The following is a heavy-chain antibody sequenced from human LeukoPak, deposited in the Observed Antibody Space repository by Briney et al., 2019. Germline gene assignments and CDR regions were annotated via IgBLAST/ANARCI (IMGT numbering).Heavy chain of an antibody. D-gene: IGHD3-10*01. V-gene: IGHV1-8*01. Sequence: ASVKVSCKASGYTFTSYDINWVRQAIGQGLEWMGWMNPNSGNTGYAQKFQGRVTMTRNTSISTAYMELSSLRSEDTAVYYCARSLRITMVRGVIGFGYWGQGTLVTVSS. CDR1: GYTFTSYD. CDR2: MNPNSGNT. J-gene: IGHJ4*02. CDR3: ARSLRITMVRGVIGFGY.